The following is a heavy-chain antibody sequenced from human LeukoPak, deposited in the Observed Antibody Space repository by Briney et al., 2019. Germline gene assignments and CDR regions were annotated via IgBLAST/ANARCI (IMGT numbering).Heavy chain of an antibody. V-gene: IGHV4-4*07. CDR1: GGSISSYY. CDR3: ARATIRITIFGVVIGDAFDI. J-gene: IGHJ3*02. Sequence: SETLSVTCTVSGGSISSYYWSWIRQPAGKGLEWIGRIYSSGSTNYNPSLKSRVTISVDTSKNQFSLKLSSVTAADTAVYYCARATIRITIFGVVIGDAFDIWGQGTMVTVSS. CDR2: IYSSGST. D-gene: IGHD3-3*01.